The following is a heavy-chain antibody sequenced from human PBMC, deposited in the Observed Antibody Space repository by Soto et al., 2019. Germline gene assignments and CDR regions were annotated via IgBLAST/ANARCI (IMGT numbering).Heavy chain of an antibody. CDR1: GLTVSSNY. CDR3: ARVVVVVGATDAFDI. D-gene: IGHD2-15*01. J-gene: IGHJ3*02. V-gene: IGHV3-66*01. Sequence: GGSLRLSCAASGLTVSSNYMSWVRKAPGKGLEWVSIIYSGGSTYYADSMKGRFTISRDTSKNTLYLQMNSMRAEDTAMYYCARVVVVVGATDAFDIWGLGTMVTVSS. CDR2: IYSGGST.